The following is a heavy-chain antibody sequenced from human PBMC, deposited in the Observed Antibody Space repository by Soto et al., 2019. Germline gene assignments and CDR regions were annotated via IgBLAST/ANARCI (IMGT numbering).Heavy chain of an antibody. CDR3: ARVVYDFPNWFDP. J-gene: IGHJ5*02. Sequence: SETLSLTCTVPGGSVSSGSYYWSWIRQPPGKGLEWIGYIYYSGSTNYNPSLKSRVTISVDTSKNQFSLKLSSVTAADTAVYYCARVVYDFPNWFDPWGQGTLVTVSS. CDR1: GGSVSSGSYY. CDR2: IYYSGST. D-gene: IGHD3-3*01. V-gene: IGHV4-61*01.